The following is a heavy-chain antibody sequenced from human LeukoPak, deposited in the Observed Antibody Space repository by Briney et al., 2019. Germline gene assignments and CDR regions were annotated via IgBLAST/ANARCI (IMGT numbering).Heavy chain of an antibody. CDR2: IFPSSDEI. Sequence: GGSPRLSCAASGFTSSDFPMIWARQAPGKGREWGASIFPSSDEIHYADSVKGRFTISRDNSKSTLSLQMDSLRAEDTATYYCATYRQIQVPFEFWGQGTLVTVSS. CDR3: ATYRQIQVPFEF. J-gene: IGHJ4*02. CDR1: GFTSSDFP. D-gene: IGHD5-18*01. V-gene: IGHV3-23*01.